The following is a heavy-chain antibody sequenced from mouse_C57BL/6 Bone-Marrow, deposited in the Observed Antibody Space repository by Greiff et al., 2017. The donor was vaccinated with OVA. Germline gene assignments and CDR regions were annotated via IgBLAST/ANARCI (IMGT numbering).Heavy chain of an antibody. D-gene: IGHD3-3*01. V-gene: IGHV1-76*01. Sequence: VQLQQSGAELVRPGASVKLSCKASGYTFTDYYINWVKQRPGQGLEWIARIYPGSGNTYYNEKFKGKATLTAEKSSSTAYMQLSSLTSEDSAVYFCETVGQGYFDVWGTGTTVTVSS. CDR3: ETVGQGYFDV. CDR2: IYPGSGNT. J-gene: IGHJ1*03. CDR1: GYTFTDYY.